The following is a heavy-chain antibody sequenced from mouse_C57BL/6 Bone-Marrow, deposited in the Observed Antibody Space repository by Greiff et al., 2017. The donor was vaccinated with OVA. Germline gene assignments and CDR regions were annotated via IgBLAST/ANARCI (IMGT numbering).Heavy chain of an antibody. CDR1: GFNIKDDY. J-gene: IGHJ2*01. D-gene: IGHD1-1*01. V-gene: IGHV14-4*01. Sequence: EVKLMESGAELVRPGASVKLSCTASGFNIKDDYMHWVKQRPEQGLEWIGWIDPENGDTEYASKFQGKATITADTSSNTAYLQLSSLTSEDTAVYYCTTGVFITTVVATDYWGQGTTLTVSS. CDR3: TTGVFITTVVATDY. CDR2: IDPENGDT.